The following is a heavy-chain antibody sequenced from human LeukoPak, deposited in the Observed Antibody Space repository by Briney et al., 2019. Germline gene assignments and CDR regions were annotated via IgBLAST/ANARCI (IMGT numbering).Heavy chain of an antibody. D-gene: IGHD3-3*01. J-gene: IGHJ6*02. CDR1: GASFSNYY. CDR2: FSYSGST. Sequence: SETLSLTCTVSGASFSNYYWSWIRQPPGKGLEWIGYFSYSGSTNYNPSLKSRVTISVDKSKNQFSLKLSSVTAADTAVYYCARAYDFWSGYSHYGMDVWGQGTTVTVSS. CDR3: ARAYDFWSGYSHYGMDV. V-gene: IGHV4-59*12.